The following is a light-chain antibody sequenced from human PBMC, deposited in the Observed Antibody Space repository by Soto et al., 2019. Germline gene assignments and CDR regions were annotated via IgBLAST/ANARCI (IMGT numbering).Light chain of an antibody. CDR1: QGPSSW. V-gene: IGKV1D-16*01. Sequence: MQMTQSPSSLSASVGDRVTITCPASQGPSSWLAWYQQKPEEAPKSLIYAASRLESGVPSRSSGSGSGTDFALTISSLQPEDFATYSCQQYNSYPITFGQGTRLENK. CDR3: QQYNSYPIT. J-gene: IGKJ5*01. CDR2: AAS.